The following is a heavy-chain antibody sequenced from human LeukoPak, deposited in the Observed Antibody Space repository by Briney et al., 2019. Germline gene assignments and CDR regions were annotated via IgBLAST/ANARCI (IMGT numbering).Heavy chain of an antibody. Sequence: HPGGSLRLSCAASRFTFSDYGIHWVRQAPGKGLEWVAFISYDGSNKYYADSVKGRFTISRDNSKNTLYLQMNSLRAEDTAVYYCAKRDGVFWGQGTLVTVSS. CDR1: RFTFSDYG. V-gene: IGHV3-30-3*02. CDR3: AKRDGVF. CDR2: ISYDGSNK. J-gene: IGHJ4*02. D-gene: IGHD2-8*01.